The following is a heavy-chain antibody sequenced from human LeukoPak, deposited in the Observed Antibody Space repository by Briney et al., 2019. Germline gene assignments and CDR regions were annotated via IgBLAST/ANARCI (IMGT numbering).Heavy chain of an antibody. J-gene: IGHJ4*02. V-gene: IGHV3-49*04. CDR2: IRSRTYGGTT. CDR1: GFTFGDYA. Sequence: GGSLRLSCTASGFTFGDYAMNWVRQAPGKGLEWVGFIRSRTYGGTTDYAASVKGRFTISRDDSKSIAYLLMNSPKTEDTAVYYCATAPRYYDFWSGYYRGDDYWGQGTLVTVSS. CDR3: ATAPRYYDFWSGYYRGDDY. D-gene: IGHD3-3*01.